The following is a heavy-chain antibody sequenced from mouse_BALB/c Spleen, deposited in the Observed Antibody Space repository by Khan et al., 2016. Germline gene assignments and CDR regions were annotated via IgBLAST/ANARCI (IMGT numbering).Heavy chain of an antibody. CDR2: ISYSGST. J-gene: IGHJ2*01. D-gene: IGHD2-10*02. Sequence: EVQLQESGPGLVKPSQSLSLTCTVTGYSITSDYAWNWIRQFPGNKLEWMGYISYSGSTSYNPSLKSRISIPRDTSKNPFFLQLHSVTTDDTATYYCARWGYGNYVFDYWGQGTTLTVSS. CDR1: GYSITSDYA. V-gene: IGHV3-2*02. CDR3: ARWGYGNYVFDY.